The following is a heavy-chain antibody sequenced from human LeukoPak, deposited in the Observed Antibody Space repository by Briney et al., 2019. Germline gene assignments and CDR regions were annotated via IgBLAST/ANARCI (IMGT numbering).Heavy chain of an antibody. J-gene: IGHJ4*02. CDR1: GFNFDDFA. Sequence: PGRSLRLSCAASGFNFDDFAMHWVRQAPGKGLEWVSAISGSGETTYYADSVKGRFTVSRDNSKNTLYVQMDSLRAEDTAVYYCAKRGYTYGGHFDYWGQGTLVTVSS. D-gene: IGHD5-18*01. CDR2: ISGSGETT. CDR3: AKRGYTYGGHFDY. V-gene: IGHV3-23*01.